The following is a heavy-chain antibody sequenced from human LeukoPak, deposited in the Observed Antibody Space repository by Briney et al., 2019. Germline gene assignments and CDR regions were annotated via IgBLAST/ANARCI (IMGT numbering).Heavy chain of an antibody. CDR3: ARATDTVTTPFDY. V-gene: IGHV1-69*04. J-gene: IGHJ4*02. Sequence: ASVKVSCKASGGTFSSYAISWVRQAPGQGLEWMGRIIPILGIANYAQKFQGRVTITADKSTSTAYMELSSLRSEDTAVYYCARATDTVTTPFDYWGQGTLVTVSS. D-gene: IGHD4-17*01. CDR2: IIPILGIA. CDR1: GGTFSSYA.